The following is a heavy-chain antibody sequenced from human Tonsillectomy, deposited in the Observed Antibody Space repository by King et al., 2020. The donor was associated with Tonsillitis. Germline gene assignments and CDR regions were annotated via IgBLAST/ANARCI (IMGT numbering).Heavy chain of an antibody. J-gene: IGHJ6*02. D-gene: IGHD3-3*01. V-gene: IGHV3-30*02. CDR3: AKDSGAYYDCPYGMDV. CDR2: IRYDTSNK. Sequence: VQLVESGGGVVQPGGSLRLSCAASGFTFSSYGMHWVRQAPDKGLEWVAFIRYDTSNKYYADSVKGRFTISRDKSKNTLYLEMNSLRAEDTAVYYCAKDSGAYYDCPYGMDVWGQGTTVTVSS. CDR1: GFTFSSYG.